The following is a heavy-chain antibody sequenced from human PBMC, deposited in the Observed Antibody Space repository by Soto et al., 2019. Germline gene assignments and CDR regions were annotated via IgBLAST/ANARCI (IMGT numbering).Heavy chain of an antibody. CDR2: IYYRGTT. V-gene: IGHV4-31*11. J-gene: IGHJ5*02. CDR1: GGSISSANYY. Sequence: SETLSLTCAVSGGSISSANYYWSWIRQPPGKGLQWIGYIYYRGTTYYNPSLKSRVTISVDTSKNQFSLKLNSVTAADTAVYYCARSVDPWGQGTLVTVSS. CDR3: ARSVDP.